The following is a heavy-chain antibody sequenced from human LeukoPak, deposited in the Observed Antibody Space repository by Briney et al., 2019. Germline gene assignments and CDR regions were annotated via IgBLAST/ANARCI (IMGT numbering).Heavy chain of an antibody. Sequence: PGKSLRLSCAASGFSFNNYAMYWVRQAPGKGLEWVALISYDGGDKYYAESMKGRITISRDNAENTLYLQMHNLRPDDTPFYFCVKEGVEYSYSYGDYWGQGTLVTVSS. J-gene: IGHJ4*02. CDR2: ISYDGGDK. D-gene: IGHD3-16*01. V-gene: IGHV3-30*18. CDR3: VKEGVEYSYSYGDY. CDR1: GFSFNNYA.